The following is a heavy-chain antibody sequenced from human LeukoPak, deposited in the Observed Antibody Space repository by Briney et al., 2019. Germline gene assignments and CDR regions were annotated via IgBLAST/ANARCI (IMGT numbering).Heavy chain of an antibody. J-gene: IGHJ4*02. CDR3: ATTSSGWYLVY. Sequence: GGSLRLSCAASGFTVSATYIGWVRQAPGKGLDWVSVIYSGGNTYYTDSVKGRFTISRDTSKNTLYLQMNSLRAEDTAIYYCATTSSGWYLVYWGQGTLVTVSS. CDR1: GFTVSATY. CDR2: IYSGGNT. V-gene: IGHV3-53*01. D-gene: IGHD6-19*01.